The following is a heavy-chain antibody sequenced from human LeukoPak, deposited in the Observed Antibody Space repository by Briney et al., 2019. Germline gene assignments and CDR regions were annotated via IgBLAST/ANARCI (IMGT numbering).Heavy chain of an antibody. J-gene: IGHJ4*02. CDR3: ARGYFGSSARPYYFDY. D-gene: IGHD6-6*01. V-gene: IGHV1-46*01. Sequence: ASVKVSCKASGYTFTSYYMHWVRQAPGQGLEWMGIINPSGGSTSYAQKFQGRVTMTRDMSTSTVYMELSSLRSEDTAVYYCARGYFGSSARPYYFDYWGQGTLVTVSS. CDR2: INPSGGST. CDR1: GYTFTSYY.